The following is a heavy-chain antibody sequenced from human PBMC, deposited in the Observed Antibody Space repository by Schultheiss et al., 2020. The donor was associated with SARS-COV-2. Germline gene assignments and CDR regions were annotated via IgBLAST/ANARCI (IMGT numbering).Heavy chain of an antibody. J-gene: IGHJ6*02. V-gene: IGHV7-4-1*02. CDR1: GYTFTSYA. Sequence: ASVKVSCKASGYTFTSYAMHWVRQAPGQGLEWMGWINTNTGNPTYAQGFTGRFVFSLDTSVSTAYLQISSLKAEDTAVYYCARDVSAAGSSYYYYYYGMDVWGQGTTVTVSS. D-gene: IGHD6-13*01. CDR3: ARDVSAAGSSYYYYYYGMDV. CDR2: INTNTGNP.